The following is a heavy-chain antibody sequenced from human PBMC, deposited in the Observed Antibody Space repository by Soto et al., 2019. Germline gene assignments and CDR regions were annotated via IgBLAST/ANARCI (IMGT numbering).Heavy chain of an antibody. CDR1: GGSISSGGYY. V-gene: IGHV4-31*03. CDR3: ARDLTRVDTAMGCYGMDV. J-gene: IGHJ6*02. CDR2: IYYSGST. D-gene: IGHD5-18*01. Sequence: QVQLQESGPGLVKPSQTLSLTCTVSGGSISSGGYYWSWISQHPGKGLEWIGYIYYSGSTYYNPSLKSRVTISVDTSKNQFSLKLSSVTAADTAVYYCARDLTRVDTAMGCYGMDVWGQGTTVTVSS.